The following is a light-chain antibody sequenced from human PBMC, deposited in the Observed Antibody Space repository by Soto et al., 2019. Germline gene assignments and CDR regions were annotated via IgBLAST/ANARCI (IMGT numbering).Light chain of an antibody. CDR3: QSYDSSLSVSYV. V-gene: IGLV1-40*01. Sequence: QSVLTQPPSVSGAPGQRFTISCTLISSNIGAGYDVHWYQQRPGTAPKLLIYGNKNRPSGVPDRFSGSKSGTSASLAITGLQAEDEADYYCQSYDSSLSVSYVFGTGTKVTVL. J-gene: IGLJ1*01. CDR2: GNK. CDR1: SSNIGAGYD.